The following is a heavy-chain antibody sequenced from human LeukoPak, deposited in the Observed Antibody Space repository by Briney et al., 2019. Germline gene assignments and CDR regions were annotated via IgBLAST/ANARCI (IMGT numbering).Heavy chain of an antibody. V-gene: IGHV4-4*09. J-gene: IGHJ6*03. CDR3: ARQGYYYYMDV. CDR2: IYTSGST. CDR1: GGSISSYY. Sequence: SETLSLTCTVSGGSISSYYWSWIRQPPGKGLEWIGYIYTSGSTNYNPSLKSRITISVDTSKNQFSLKLSSVTAADTAVYYCARQGYYYYMDVWGKGTTVTVSS.